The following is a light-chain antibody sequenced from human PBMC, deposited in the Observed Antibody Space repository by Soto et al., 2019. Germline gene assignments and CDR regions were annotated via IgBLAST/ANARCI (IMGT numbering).Light chain of an antibody. Sequence: QSVLTQPASVSGSPGQSITISFSGTSSDVGSYDHVGWYQQFPGKTPKLMIYEVSNRPSGVSSRFSGSKSGNTASLTISGPQAEDEADYYCISYTGSSTSYVCGSGTKVTVL. CDR3: ISYTGSSTSYV. V-gene: IGLV2-14*01. J-gene: IGLJ1*01. CDR2: EVS. CDR1: SSDVGSYDH.